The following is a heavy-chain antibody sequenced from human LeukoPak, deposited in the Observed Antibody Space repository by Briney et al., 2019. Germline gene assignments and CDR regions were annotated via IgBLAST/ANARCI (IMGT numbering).Heavy chain of an antibody. D-gene: IGHD3-9*01. CDR3: ARTYYDILTGEVHFDY. J-gene: IGHJ4*02. CDR1: GYSFTSYW. V-gene: IGHV5-10-1*01. Sequence: GESLKISCKGSGYSFTSYWISWVRQMPGKGLEWMGRIDTSDSYTNYSPSFQGHVTISADKSISTAYLQWSSLKASDTAMYYRARTYYDILTGEVHFDYWGQGTLVTVSS. CDR2: IDTSDSYT.